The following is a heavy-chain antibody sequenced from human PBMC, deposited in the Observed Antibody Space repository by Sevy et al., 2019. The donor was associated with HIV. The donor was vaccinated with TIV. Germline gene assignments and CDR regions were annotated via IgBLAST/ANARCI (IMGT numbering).Heavy chain of an antibody. J-gene: IGHJ4*02. CDR1: GGSVSSSIYY. CDR3: ARVRGGYGGFGGFDY. D-gene: IGHD5-12*01. CDR2: MYYSGST. V-gene: IGHV4-61*01. Sequence: SETLSLSCTVSGGSVSSSIYYWSWIRQPPGQGLEWIGYMYYSGSTNYNPSLKSRVTISVDTSKNQFSLKLSSVTAADTAVYYCARVRGGYGGFGGFDYWGQGTLVTVSS.